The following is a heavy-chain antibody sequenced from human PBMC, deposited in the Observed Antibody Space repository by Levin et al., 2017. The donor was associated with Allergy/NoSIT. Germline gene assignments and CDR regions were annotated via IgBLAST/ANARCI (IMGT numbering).Heavy chain of an antibody. V-gene: IGHV3-33*01. CDR2: IWYDGSNK. Sequence: GGSLRLSCVASGFTFSSYGMHWVRQAPGKGLEWVAVIWYDGSNKYYADSVKGRFTISRDNSKNMLYLQMNSLRAEDTAVYYCARPFGYSNYVYFDYWGQGTLVTVSS. J-gene: IGHJ4*02. CDR1: GFTFSSYG. CDR3: ARPFGYSNYVYFDY. D-gene: IGHD4-11*01.